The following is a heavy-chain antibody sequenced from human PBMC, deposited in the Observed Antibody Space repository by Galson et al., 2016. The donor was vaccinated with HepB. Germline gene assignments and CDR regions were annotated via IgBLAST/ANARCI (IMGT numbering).Heavy chain of an antibody. CDR1: GFTFKSYA. D-gene: IGHD2-15*01. Sequence: SLRLSCAASGFTFKSYAMSWVRQVPGAGLEWASAISGSGVTTYYADSVKGRFTISRDNSKNTLFLQMDTLRAEDTAVYYCAKSPVAAETQWLATWGQGTLVCVSS. CDR2: ISGSGVTT. CDR3: AKSPVAAETQWLAT. J-gene: IGHJ5*02. V-gene: IGHV3-23*01.